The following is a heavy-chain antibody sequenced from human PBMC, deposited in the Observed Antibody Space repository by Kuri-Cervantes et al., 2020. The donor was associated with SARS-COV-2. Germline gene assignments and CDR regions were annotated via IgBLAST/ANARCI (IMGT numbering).Heavy chain of an antibody. D-gene: IGHD6-6*01. J-gene: IGHJ2*01. CDR1: GYSISSGYY. CDR2: IYHSGST. Sequence: SQTLSLTCAVSGYSISSGYYWDWIRQPPGKRLEWIGSIYHSGSTYYNPSLKSRVTITVDTSKNQFSLKLGSVTAADTAVYYCAQSRSIAARRPWYFDLWGRGTLVTVSS. V-gene: IGHV4-38-2*01. CDR3: AQSRSIAARRPWYFDL.